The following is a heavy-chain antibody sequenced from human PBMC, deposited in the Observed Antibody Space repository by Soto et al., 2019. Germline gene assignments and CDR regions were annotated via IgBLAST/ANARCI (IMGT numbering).Heavy chain of an antibody. D-gene: IGHD1-26*01. V-gene: IGHV4-59*13. CDR2: IYYSGTT. Sequence: LREPAQGLVKLPRPWPLPGLVSGASTSSNSGSWIRQPPGKGLEWIGYIYYSGTTNYNPSLKSRVTISVDTSKNQFSLKLSSVTAADTAVYYCARGYSGSERWGQGTLVTVSS. CDR3: ARGYSGSER. CDR1: GASTSSNS. J-gene: IGHJ4*02.